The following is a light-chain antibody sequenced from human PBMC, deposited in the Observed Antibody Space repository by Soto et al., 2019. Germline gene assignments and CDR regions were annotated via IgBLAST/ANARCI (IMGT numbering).Light chain of an antibody. V-gene: IGKV3-20*01. CDR1: QSVSSRF. Sequence: EIVLTQSPGTLSLSPGERATLSCRASQSVSSRFLAWYQQKPGQAPRLLMYGASSRATGIPDRFSGTGSGTDFTLTISRLEPEDFAVYSCQQYNNWPSQTFGQGTKVDIK. CDR2: GAS. J-gene: IGKJ1*01. CDR3: QQYNNWPSQT.